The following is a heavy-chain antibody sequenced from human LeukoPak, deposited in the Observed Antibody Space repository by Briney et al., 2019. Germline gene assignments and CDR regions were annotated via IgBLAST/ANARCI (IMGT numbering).Heavy chain of an antibody. D-gene: IGHD2-2*01. CDR1: GFTFSSYA. Sequence: GGSLRLSCAASGFTFSSYAMSWVRQAPGKGLQWVSDISGSGGSTYYADSVKGRFTISRDNSKNTLYLQMNSLRAEDTAVYYCAKNPYCSSTSCYWEDVWGKGTTVTVSS. V-gene: IGHV3-23*01. CDR3: AKNPYCSSTSCYWEDV. CDR2: ISGSGGST. J-gene: IGHJ6*04.